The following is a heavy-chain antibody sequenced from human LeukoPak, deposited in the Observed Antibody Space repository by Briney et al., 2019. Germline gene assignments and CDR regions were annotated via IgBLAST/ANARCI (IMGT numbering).Heavy chain of an antibody. Sequence: ASVKVSCKASGYTFTSYYMHWVRQAPGQGLEWMGIINPSGGSTSYAQKFQGRVTMTRDMSTSTVYMELSSLRSEDTAVYYCARERRSSSWSNMGVSYWGQGTLVTVSS. CDR3: ARERRSSSWSNMGVSY. J-gene: IGHJ4*02. V-gene: IGHV1-46*01. CDR2: INPSGGST. CDR1: GYTFTSYY. D-gene: IGHD6-13*01.